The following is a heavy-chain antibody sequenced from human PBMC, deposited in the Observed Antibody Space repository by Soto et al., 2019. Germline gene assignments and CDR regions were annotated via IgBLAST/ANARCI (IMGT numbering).Heavy chain of an antibody. CDR2: IYYSGST. D-gene: IGHD2-21*01. Sequence: LSLPCTVSGGSMSSGDYYWSWIRQPPGKGLEWIGYIYYSGSTYYNPSLKSRVTISVDTSKNQFSLKLSSVTAADTAVYYCARDVSLAFDYWGQGTLVPSPQ. CDR1: GGSMSSGDYY. V-gene: IGHV4-30-4*01. J-gene: IGHJ4*02. CDR3: ARDVSLAFDY.